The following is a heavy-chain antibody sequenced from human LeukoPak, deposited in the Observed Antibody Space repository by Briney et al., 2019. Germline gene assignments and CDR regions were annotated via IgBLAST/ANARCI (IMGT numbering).Heavy chain of an antibody. CDR2: ISGSSDGT. Sequence: GGSLRLSCAASGFTFSNYAMSWVRQAPGKGLEWVSAISGSSDGTYYADSVKGRFTISRDNAKNTLYLQMNSLRAEDTAVYYCGRGDGAGGQGTMVTVSS. J-gene: IGHJ3*01. CDR3: GRGDGA. V-gene: IGHV3-23*01. CDR1: GFTFSNYA. D-gene: IGHD3-16*01.